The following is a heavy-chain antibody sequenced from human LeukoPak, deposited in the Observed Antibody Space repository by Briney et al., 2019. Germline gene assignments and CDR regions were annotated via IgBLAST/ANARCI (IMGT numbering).Heavy chain of an antibody. CDR1: GFTFSIHN. CDR3: ARSTTDSSSWYRY. V-gene: IGHV3-48*04. Sequence: GGSLRLSCAASGFTFSIHNMDWVRQAPGKGLEWISYINSGGDATHYADSVKGRFTISRDDAKNSLYLQMNSLRAEDTAVYYCARSTTDSSSWYRYWGQGTLVTVSS. J-gene: IGHJ4*02. D-gene: IGHD6-13*01. CDR2: INSGGDAT.